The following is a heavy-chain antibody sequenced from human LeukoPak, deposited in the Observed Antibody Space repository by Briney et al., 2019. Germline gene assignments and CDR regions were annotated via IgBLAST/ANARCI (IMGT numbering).Heavy chain of an antibody. CDR3: AKDHGYSYGRGFDY. Sequence: GGSLRLSCAASGFTFDDYAMHWVRQAPGKGLEWVSGISWNSGSIGYADSVKGRFTISRDNAKSSLYLQMNSLRAEDMALYYCAKDHGYSYGRGFDYWGQGTLVTVSS. CDR2: ISWNSGSI. CDR1: GFTFDDYA. D-gene: IGHD5-18*01. V-gene: IGHV3-9*03. J-gene: IGHJ4*02.